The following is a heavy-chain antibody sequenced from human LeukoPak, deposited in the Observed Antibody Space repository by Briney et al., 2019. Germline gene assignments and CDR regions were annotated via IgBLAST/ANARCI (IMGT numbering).Heavy chain of an antibody. CDR2: MYTGGSS. CDR1: GGSICSGSYY. CDR3: ARDSTIFGMVRYWYFDL. Sequence: SSQTLSLTCTVSGGSICSGSYYWTWIRQPAGKGLEWIGRMYTGGSSNYNPSLKSRVTISVDTSKNQFSLKLSSVTAADTAVYYCARDSTIFGMVRYWYFDLWGCGTLVTVSS. D-gene: IGHD3-3*01. J-gene: IGHJ2*01. V-gene: IGHV4-61*02.